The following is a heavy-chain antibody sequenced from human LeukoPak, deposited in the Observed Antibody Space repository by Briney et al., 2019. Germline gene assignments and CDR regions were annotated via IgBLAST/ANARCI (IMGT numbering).Heavy chain of an antibody. CDR1: GLTFSSHW. D-gene: IGHD1-1*01. J-gene: IGHJ4*02. Sequence: GGSLRLSCAASGLTFSSHWMHWVRQAPGKGLVWVSRITNDGSSTTYTDSVKGRFTISRDNSENTLFLQMNSLRVEDSALYYCARGDDGRSLDYWGQGTRVTVSS. V-gene: IGHV3-74*01. CDR3: ARGDDGRSLDY. CDR2: ITNDGSST.